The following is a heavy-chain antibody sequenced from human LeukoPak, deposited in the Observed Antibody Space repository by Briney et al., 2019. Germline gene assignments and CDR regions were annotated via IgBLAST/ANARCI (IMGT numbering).Heavy chain of an antibody. D-gene: IGHD5-24*01. J-gene: IGHJ4*02. CDR2: IYYSGST. CDR3: ARRERWLQPYYFDY. V-gene: IGHV4-59*01. CDR1: GGSISSYY. Sequence: PSETPSLTCTVSGGSISSYYWSWIRQPPGKGLEWIGYIYYSGSTNYNPSLESRVTISVDTSKNQFSLKLSSVTAADTAVYYCARRERWLQPYYFDYWGQGTLVTVSS.